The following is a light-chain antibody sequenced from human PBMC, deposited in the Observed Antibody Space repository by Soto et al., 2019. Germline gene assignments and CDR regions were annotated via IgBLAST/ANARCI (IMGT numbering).Light chain of an antibody. V-gene: IGKV3-15*01. CDR2: GAS. CDR1: QSVTSN. CDR3: QQYNNWPPT. Sequence: EIVMTQSPATLSVSPGERATLSCSASQSVTSNLAWYQQKPGHAPRLLIYGASTRATGIPARFSGSGSGTEFTLTISTLQSEDFAVYCCQQYNNWPPTFGQGTKVDIK. J-gene: IGKJ1*01.